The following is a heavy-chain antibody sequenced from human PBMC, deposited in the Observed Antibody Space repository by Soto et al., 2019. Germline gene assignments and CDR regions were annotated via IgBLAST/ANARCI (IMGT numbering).Heavy chain of an antibody. CDR3: ARVPTKYYYDSSGYYFDY. J-gene: IGHJ4*02. Sequence: ASVKLSCEASGYTFTGYYMHWVRQAPGQGLEWMGWINPNSGGTNYAQKFQGWVTMTRDTSISTAYMELSRLRSDDTAVYYCARVPTKYYYDSSGYYFDYWGQGTPVTVSS. V-gene: IGHV1-2*04. CDR1: GYTFTGYY. D-gene: IGHD3-22*01. CDR2: INPNSGGT.